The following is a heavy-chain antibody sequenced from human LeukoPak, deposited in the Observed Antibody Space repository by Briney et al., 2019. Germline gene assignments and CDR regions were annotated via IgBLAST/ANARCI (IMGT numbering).Heavy chain of an antibody. CDR3: AKAPKPGSHKGYFDY. CDR2: FSTDGTT. J-gene: IGHJ4*02. V-gene: IGHV3-23*01. Sequence: GGSLRLSCAVSGFTFSDFAMSWVRQAPGRGLEWVSAFSTDGTTYYADYVKGRFAISRDNSKNTLYLQLNSLRAEDTATYYCAKAPKPGSHKGYFDYWGQGTLVTVSS. CDR1: GFTFSDFA. D-gene: IGHD3-10*01.